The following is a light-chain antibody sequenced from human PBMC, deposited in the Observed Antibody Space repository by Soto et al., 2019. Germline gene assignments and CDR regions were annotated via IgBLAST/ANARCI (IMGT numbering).Light chain of an antibody. CDR2: DAS. CDR3: QQYNNWPPWT. Sequence: TQSPATLSLSPGERATLSCRTSQSVSSSLAWYQQKPGQAPRLLIYDASTRATGIPARFSGGGSGTDFTLTISSLQSEDFAVYYCQQYNNWPPWTFGQGTKVDIK. CDR1: QSVSSS. J-gene: IGKJ1*01. V-gene: IGKV3-15*01.